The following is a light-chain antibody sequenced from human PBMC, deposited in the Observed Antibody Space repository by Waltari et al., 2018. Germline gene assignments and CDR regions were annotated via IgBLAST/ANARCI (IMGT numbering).Light chain of an antibody. J-gene: IGLJ2*01. CDR1: SSDVGGYNY. Sequence: QSALPQPASVSGSPGQSITISCTGTSSDVGGYNYVSWYQQQPGKAPKLMIYEVSNRPSGVSNRFSGSKSGNTASLTISGLQAEDEADYYCSSYTSSSKGVFGGGTKLTVL. CDR2: EVS. V-gene: IGLV2-14*01. CDR3: SSYTSSSKGV.